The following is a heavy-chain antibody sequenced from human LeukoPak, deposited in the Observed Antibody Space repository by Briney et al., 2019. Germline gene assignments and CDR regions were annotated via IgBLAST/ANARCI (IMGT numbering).Heavy chain of an antibody. CDR1: GFTFNICA. CDR3: VRGVGLYDSIGYFDY. Sequence: GGSLRLSCAASGFTFNICAMHWVRQAPGKGLEWVATISYDGRNMFYADSVKGRFTISRDNSKDTLYLQMNSLRDEDTAVYNCVRGVGLYDSIGYFDYWGQGTLVTVSS. J-gene: IGHJ4*02. CDR2: ISYDGRNM. V-gene: IGHV3-30*04. D-gene: IGHD3-22*01.